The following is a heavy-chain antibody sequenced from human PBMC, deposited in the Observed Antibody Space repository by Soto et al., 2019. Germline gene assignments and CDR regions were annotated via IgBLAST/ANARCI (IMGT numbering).Heavy chain of an antibody. CDR1: GFTFSSYG. CDR2: ISYDGSNK. D-gene: IGHD2-2*01. CDR3: AKDGGDIVVVPAALGLDY. Sequence: QVQLVESGGGVVQPGRSLRLSCAASGFTFSSYGMHWVRQAPGKGLAWVAVISYDGSNKYYADSVKGRFTIFRDNSKNTLYLQMNSLRAEDTAVYYCAKDGGDIVVVPAALGLDYWGQGTLVTVSS. V-gene: IGHV3-30*18. J-gene: IGHJ4*02.